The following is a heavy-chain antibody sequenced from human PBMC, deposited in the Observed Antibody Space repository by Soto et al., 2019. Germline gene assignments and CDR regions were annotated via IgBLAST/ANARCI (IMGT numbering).Heavy chain of an antibody. Sequence: EVQLVESGGGSVEPGGSLRLSCAASGFIFSDHYMDWVRQAPGKGLERIGRVRNQANGYTTEYAASVRGRFTVSRDDSKNSLYLQMNYLKTEDTAMYYCVRNLASGGTYYFDYWGQGTLVTVSS. D-gene: IGHD2-15*01. CDR1: GFIFSDHY. J-gene: IGHJ4*02. CDR3: VRNLASGGTYYFDY. CDR2: VRNQANGYTT. V-gene: IGHV3-72*01.